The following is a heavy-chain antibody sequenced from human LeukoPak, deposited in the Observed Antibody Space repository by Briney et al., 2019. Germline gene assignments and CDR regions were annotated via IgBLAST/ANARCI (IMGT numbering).Heavy chain of an antibody. CDR1: GGSISGYY. CDR2: IHYRGTG. CDR3: ARGGLNSGSSRGWDFDL. D-gene: IGHD5-12*01. J-gene: IGHJ2*01. Sequence: PSETLSLTCTVSGGSISGYYWSWIRQPPGKRLEWIGYIHYRGTGDSNPSLRSRVSMSVDTSKNQFSLKMSSLTASDTAMYSCARGGLNSGSSRGWDFDLWGRGPLLTVSS. V-gene: IGHV4-59*08.